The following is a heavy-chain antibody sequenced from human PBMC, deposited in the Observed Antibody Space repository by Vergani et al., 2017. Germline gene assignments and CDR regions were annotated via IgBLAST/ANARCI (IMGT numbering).Heavy chain of an antibody. V-gene: IGHV1-18*01. Sequence: QVQLVQSGAEVKKPGASVKVSCKASGYTFTSYGISWVRQAPGQGLEWMGWISAYNGNTNYAQKLQGRVTMTTDTSTSTAYMELRSLRSEDTAVYYCARTGTVCSSTSCYSWEYYMDVWGKGTTVTVSS. D-gene: IGHD2-2*01. CDR1: GYTFTSYG. CDR2: ISAYNGNT. J-gene: IGHJ6*03. CDR3: ARTGTVCSSTSCYSWEYYMDV.